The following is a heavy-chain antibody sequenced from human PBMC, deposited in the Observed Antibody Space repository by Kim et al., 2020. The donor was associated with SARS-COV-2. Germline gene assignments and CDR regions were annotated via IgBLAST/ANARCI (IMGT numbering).Heavy chain of an antibody. Sequence: GGSLRLFCAASGFTFNSHGLNWVRQAPGKGLEWVSGITPSGSATYLADSVKGRFTVSRDNSKNTLYLHMNSLRAEDTAVYYCASDDDYSHFGYYFDYWG. CDR3: ASDDDYSHFGYYFDY. D-gene: IGHD4-4*01. J-gene: IGHJ4*01. V-gene: IGHV3-23*05. CDR2: ITPSGSAT. CDR1: GFTFNSHG.